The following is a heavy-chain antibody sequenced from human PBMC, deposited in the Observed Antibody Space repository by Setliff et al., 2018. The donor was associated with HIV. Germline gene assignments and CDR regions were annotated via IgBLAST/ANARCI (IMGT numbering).Heavy chain of an antibody. V-gene: IGHV4-59*11. CDR2: MYYSGST. Sequence: SETLSLTCTVSNGSISSHYWSWIRQPPGKGLEWIGNMYYSGSTNYNPSLKSRVTISVDRSQNHFSLKLSSVTAADTAVYYCAREVDYYDSSRYLLLYYFDSWGQG. D-gene: IGHD3-22*01. CDR1: NGSISSHY. J-gene: IGHJ4*02. CDR3: AREVDYYDSSRYLLLYYFDS.